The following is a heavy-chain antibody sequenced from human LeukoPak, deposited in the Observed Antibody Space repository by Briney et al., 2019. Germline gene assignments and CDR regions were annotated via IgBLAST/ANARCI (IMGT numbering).Heavy chain of an antibody. CDR2: INNGAGAT. CDR1: GFTFTDYA. CDR3: TRSGLATCHY. D-gene: IGHD3-10*01. J-gene: IGHJ4*02. V-gene: IGHV3-23*01. Sequence: GGSLRLSCQASGFTFTDYAMSWVRQAPGKGLEWVSSINNGAGATFFADAVRGRFTISRDDSRSMVYLQMNSLSAEDTAVYYCTRSGLATCHYWGPGTLVTVSS.